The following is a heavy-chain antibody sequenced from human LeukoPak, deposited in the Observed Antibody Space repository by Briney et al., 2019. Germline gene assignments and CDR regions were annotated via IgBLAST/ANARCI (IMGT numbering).Heavy chain of an antibody. CDR3: AKGWDSSGWYSDDAFDI. J-gene: IGHJ3*02. CDR1: GFTFSSYA. D-gene: IGHD6-19*01. V-gene: IGHV3-23*01. Sequence: GGSLRLSWAPAGFTFSSYAMSWVRQAPGKGLEWVSAISVSGGSTYYTDSVKGRFTISRDSSKNTLYLQMNSLRAEDTAVYYCAKGWDSSGWYSDDAFDIWGQGTMVTVSS. CDR2: ISVSGGST.